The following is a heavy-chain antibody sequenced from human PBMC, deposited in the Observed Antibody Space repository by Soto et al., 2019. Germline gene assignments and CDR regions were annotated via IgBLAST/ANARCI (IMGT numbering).Heavy chain of an antibody. D-gene: IGHD5-12*01. CDR2: IYYSGST. V-gene: IGHV4-59*08. Sequence: SETLSLTCTVSGGSISSYYWSWIRQPPGKGLEWIGYIYYSGSTNYNPSLKSRVTISVDTSKNQFSLKLSSVTAADTAVYYCARREYSGYEFDYWGQGTLVTVSP. CDR1: GGSISSYY. J-gene: IGHJ4*02. CDR3: ARREYSGYEFDY.